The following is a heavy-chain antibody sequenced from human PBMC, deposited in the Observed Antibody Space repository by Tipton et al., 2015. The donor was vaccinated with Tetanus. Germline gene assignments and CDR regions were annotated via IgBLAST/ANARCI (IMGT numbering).Heavy chain of an antibody. V-gene: IGHV4-34*01. CDR1: GGSFRGYY. Sequence: TLSLTCAVDGGSFRGYYWTWIHQSPGKGLEWIGQINHSGGTSYISSLKGRVTISLDTSKNQFSLRLRSVTAADAAVYYCARERNVGVSVRDGLDVWGQGTAVTVSS. D-gene: IGHD2-15*01. J-gene: IGHJ6*02. CDR3: ARERNVGVSVRDGLDV. CDR2: INHSGGT.